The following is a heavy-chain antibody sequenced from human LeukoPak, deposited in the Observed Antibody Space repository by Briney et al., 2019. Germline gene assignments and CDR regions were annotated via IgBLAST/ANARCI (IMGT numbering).Heavy chain of an antibody. CDR3: TTIRPDY. V-gene: IGHV3-74*01. CDR1: GFTFSSYW. Sequence: GGSLRLSCAASGFTFSSYWMHWVRQAPGKGLVWVSRIKSDDSSTDYADSVKGRFTIPGDNAKNTLYLQMNSLRAEGTAVYYCTTIRPDYWGQGTLVTASS. CDR2: IKSDDSST. J-gene: IGHJ4*02. D-gene: IGHD5-12*01.